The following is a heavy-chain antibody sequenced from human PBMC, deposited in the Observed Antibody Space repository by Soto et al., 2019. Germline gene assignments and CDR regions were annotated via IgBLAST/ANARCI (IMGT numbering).Heavy chain of an antibody. CDR3: AKPNIAAAGSFYDFDY. CDR1: GFTFSIYA. Sequence: GSLRLSCAASGFTFSIYAMSWVRQAPGKGLEWVSAISGSGGSTYYADSVKGRFTISRDNSKNTLYLQMNSLRAEDTAVYYCAKPNIAAAGSFYDFDYWGQGTLVTVSS. J-gene: IGHJ4*02. V-gene: IGHV3-23*01. CDR2: ISGSGGST. D-gene: IGHD6-13*01.